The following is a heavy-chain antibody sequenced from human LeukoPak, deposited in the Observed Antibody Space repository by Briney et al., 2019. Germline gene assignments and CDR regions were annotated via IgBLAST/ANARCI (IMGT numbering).Heavy chain of an antibody. CDR1: GFTFDDYA. D-gene: IGHD3-10*01. CDR2: ISWNSGSI. J-gene: IGHJ4*02. Sequence: PGGSLRLSCAASGFTFDDYAMHWVRQAPGKGLEWVSGISWNSGSIGYADSVKGRFTISRDNAKNSLYLQMNSLRAEDTALYYCAKEKSVLWLGESYPNFDYWGQGTLVTVSS. CDR3: AKEKSVLWLGESYPNFDY. V-gene: IGHV3-9*01.